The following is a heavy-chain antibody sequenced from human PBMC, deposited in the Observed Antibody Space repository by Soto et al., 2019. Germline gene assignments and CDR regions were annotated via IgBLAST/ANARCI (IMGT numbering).Heavy chain of an antibody. V-gene: IGHV4-4*02. CDR1: GGSISSSNW. Sequence: SETLSLTCAVSGGSISSSNWWSWVRQPPGKGLEWIGEIYHSGSTNYNPSLKSRVTISVDKSKNQFSLKLSSVTAADTAVYYCARGRSVVVVPAAIDRYNWFDPWGQGTLVTVSS. D-gene: IGHD2-2*02. CDR3: ARGRSVVVVPAAIDRYNWFDP. J-gene: IGHJ5*02. CDR2: IYHSGST.